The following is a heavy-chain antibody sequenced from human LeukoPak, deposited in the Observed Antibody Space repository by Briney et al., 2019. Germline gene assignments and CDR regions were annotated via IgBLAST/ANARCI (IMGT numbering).Heavy chain of an antibody. J-gene: IGHJ5*02. CDR1: GLTLSSHW. CDR2: INSDGSTT. V-gene: IGHV3-74*01. Sequence: GGSLRLSCAASGLTLSSHWMHWVRQAPGKGLVWVSRINSDGSTTNYADSVKGRFTISRDNAETTLYLQMNSLRVEDTAVYYCTRRVSATRWFDPWGQGTLVTVSS. D-gene: IGHD2-15*01. CDR3: TRRVSATRWFDP.